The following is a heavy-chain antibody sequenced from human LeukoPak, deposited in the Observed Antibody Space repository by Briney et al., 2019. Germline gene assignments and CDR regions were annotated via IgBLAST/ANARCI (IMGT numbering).Heavy chain of an antibody. CDR2: ISSSSSYI. D-gene: IGHD3-22*01. CDR1: GFTSSSYS. Sequence: PGGSLRLSCAASGFTSSSYSMNWVRQAPGKGLEWVSSISSSSSYIYYADSVKGRFTISRDNAKNSLYLQMNSLRAEDTAVYYCARDRRLDYYDSSGYGYIDYWGQGTLVTVSS. J-gene: IGHJ4*02. CDR3: ARDRRLDYYDSSGYGYIDY. V-gene: IGHV3-21*01.